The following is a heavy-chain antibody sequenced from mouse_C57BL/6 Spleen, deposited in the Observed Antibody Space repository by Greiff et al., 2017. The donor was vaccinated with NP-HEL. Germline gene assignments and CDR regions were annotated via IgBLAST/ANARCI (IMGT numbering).Heavy chain of an antibody. J-gene: IGHJ4*01. Sequence: EVKLQESGPGLVKPSQSLSLTCSVTGYSITSGYYWNWIRQFPGNKLEWMGYISYDGSNNYNPSLKNRISITRDTSKNQFFLKLNSVTTGDTATYYCARLAGTGAMDYWGQGTSVTVSS. V-gene: IGHV3-6*01. D-gene: IGHD4-1*01. CDR3: ARLAGTGAMDY. CDR1: GYSITSGYY. CDR2: ISYDGSN.